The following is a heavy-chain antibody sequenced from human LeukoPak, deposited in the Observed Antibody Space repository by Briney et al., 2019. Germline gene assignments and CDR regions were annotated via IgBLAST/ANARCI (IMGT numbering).Heavy chain of an antibody. CDR2: IDKTTYPT. CDR3: ARVLRRCQWLVAPFDY. V-gene: IGHV3-NL1*01. D-gene: IGHD6-19*01. CDR1: EFIFSDYA. J-gene: IGHJ4*02. Sequence: GGSLRLSCAASEFIFSDYAMDWVRQAPGKGLEWVSTIDKTTYPTFYADSVKGRFTISRDNSKNTLYLQLNSLRADDTAVYFCARVLRRCQWLVAPFDYWGQGTLVTVSS.